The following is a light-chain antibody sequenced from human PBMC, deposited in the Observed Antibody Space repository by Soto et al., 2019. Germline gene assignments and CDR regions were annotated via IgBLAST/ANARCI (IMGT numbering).Light chain of an antibody. CDR1: QGISSL. CDR2: TSS. J-gene: IGKJ4*01. CDR3: QQANSFPLT. V-gene: IGKV1-12*01. Sequence: DIQMTQSPSSVSASAGDRVTITCRASQGISSLLAWYQQKPGKAPNLLIHTSSSLQSGVPSRFSGSRSGTDFPLTISSLQPEDFATYYCQQANSFPLTFGGGTKVEIK.